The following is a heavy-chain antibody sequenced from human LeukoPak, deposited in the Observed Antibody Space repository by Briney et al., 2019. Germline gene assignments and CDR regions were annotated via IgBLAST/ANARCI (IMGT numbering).Heavy chain of an antibody. CDR1: GYTFTSYY. CDR3: ARDSSGQEGPDY. Sequence: ASVKVSCKASGYTFTSYYMHWVRQAPGQGLEWMGWINPNSGGTNYAQKFQGRVTMTRDTSISTAYMELSRLRSDDTAVYYCARDSSGQEGPDYWGQGTLVTVSS. V-gene: IGHV1-2*02. D-gene: IGHD6-19*01. CDR2: INPNSGGT. J-gene: IGHJ4*02.